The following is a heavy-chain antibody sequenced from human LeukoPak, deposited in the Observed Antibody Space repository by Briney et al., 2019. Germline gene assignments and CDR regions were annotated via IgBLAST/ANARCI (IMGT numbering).Heavy chain of an antibody. CDR1: GGTFSSYA. J-gene: IGHJ4*02. CDR2: VIPIFGTA. Sequence: ASVKVSCKASGGTFSSYAISWVRQAPGQGLEWMGGVIPIFGTANYAQKFQGRVTITADESTSTAYMELSSLRSEDTAVYYCASWTRYYGSGSYTYYFDYWGQGTLVTVSS. CDR3: ASWTRYYGSGSYTYYFDY. D-gene: IGHD3-10*01. V-gene: IGHV1-69*13.